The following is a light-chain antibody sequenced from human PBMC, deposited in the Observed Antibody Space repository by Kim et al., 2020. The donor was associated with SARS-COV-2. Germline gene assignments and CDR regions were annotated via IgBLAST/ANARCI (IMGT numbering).Light chain of an antibody. J-gene: IGKJ3*01. CDR1: QSVGSNY. Sequence: ESVLTQSPGTLSLSPGERATLSYRASQSVGSNYLAWYQQKPGQAPRLLIYGASSRATGIPDRFSGSGSGTDFTLTISRLEPEDFAVYYCQQYGSSRGFTFGPGTKVDIK. V-gene: IGKV3-20*01. CDR2: GAS. CDR3: QQYGSSRGFT.